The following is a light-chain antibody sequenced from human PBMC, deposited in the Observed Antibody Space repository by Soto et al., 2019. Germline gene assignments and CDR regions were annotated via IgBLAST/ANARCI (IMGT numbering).Light chain of an antibody. Sequence: ETVMTQSPVTLSVSPGETVTLSCRASQSVSSNLAWYQQRPGQAPRLLIFGASTRATGIPARFSGSGSGTEFTLTISSLRSEDFAVYFCQQYNNWLTFGQGTKVDIK. CDR2: GAS. J-gene: IGKJ1*01. V-gene: IGKV3-15*01. CDR3: QQYNNWLT. CDR1: QSVSSN.